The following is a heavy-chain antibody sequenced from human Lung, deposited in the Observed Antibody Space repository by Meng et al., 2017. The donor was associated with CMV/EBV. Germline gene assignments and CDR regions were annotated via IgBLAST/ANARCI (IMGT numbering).Heavy chain of an antibody. CDR1: GFTFSSYS. Sequence: GESXKISCAASGFTFSSYSMNWVRQAPGKGLEWVANINQDGSEKYYVDSVEGRFTISRDNAKDSLYLQMNALRAEDTAVYYCARRPWGLDVWAQGTTVTVSS. CDR2: INQDGSEK. V-gene: IGHV3-7*01. J-gene: IGHJ6*02. CDR3: ARRPWGLDV.